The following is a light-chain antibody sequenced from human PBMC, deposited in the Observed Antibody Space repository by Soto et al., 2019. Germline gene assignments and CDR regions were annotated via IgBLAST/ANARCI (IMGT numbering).Light chain of an antibody. CDR3: SSSASSYTFV. Sequence: QSALTQPASVSGSPGQSITISCTGTSSDVGGYNYVSWYQQHPGKAPRLLIYDVTRRPSGVSNRFSASKSGNTASLTISGLHAEDEAYYYCSSSASSYTFVFGTGTKVTVL. CDR1: SSDVGGYNY. J-gene: IGLJ1*01. CDR2: DVT. V-gene: IGLV2-14*03.